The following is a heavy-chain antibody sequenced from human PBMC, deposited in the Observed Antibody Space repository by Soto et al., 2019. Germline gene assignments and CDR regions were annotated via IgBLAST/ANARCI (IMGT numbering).Heavy chain of an antibody. J-gene: IGHJ5*02. CDR3: ARSSRGAGLNFTALQAPNWFDP. Sequence: SETLSLTCTVSGGSISSYYWSWIRQPPGKGLEWIGYIYYSGSTNYNPSLKSRVTISVDTSKNQFSLKLSRLTSDDTAVYYCARSSRGAGLNFTALQAPNWFDPWGQGTLVTVSS. V-gene: IGHV4-59*01. D-gene: IGHD2-8*02. CDR2: IYYSGST. CDR1: GGSISSYY.